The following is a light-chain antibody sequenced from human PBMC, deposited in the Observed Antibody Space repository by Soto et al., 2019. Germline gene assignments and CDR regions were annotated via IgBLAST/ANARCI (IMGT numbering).Light chain of an antibody. CDR1: QILQHNNGNTL. CDR3: MQALQTPRT. CDR2: LAS. V-gene: IGKV2-28*01. Sequence: EIVMTQSPLSLTVTRGEPASISCSASQILQHNNGNTLLDWYMQKPGQSPQLLIYLASRRAPGAPDRVSGSGSGTDFTLRISTVEADDAAIYYCMQALQTPRTFGQGTKVDIK. J-gene: IGKJ1*01.